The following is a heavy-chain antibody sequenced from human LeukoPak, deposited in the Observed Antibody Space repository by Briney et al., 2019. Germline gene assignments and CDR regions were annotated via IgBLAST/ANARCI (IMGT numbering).Heavy chain of an antibody. Sequence: GGSLRLSCAASGFTFSSYSMNWVRQAPGKGLEWVSYISSSSSTIYYADSVKGRFTISRDNAKNSLYLQMSSLRAEDTAVYYWARANNYDAFENWGQRTMGTVSS. D-gene: IGHD1-20*01. CDR2: ISSSSSTI. J-gene: IGHJ3*02. V-gene: IGHV3-48*01. CDR3: ARANNYDAFEN. CDR1: GFTFSSYS.